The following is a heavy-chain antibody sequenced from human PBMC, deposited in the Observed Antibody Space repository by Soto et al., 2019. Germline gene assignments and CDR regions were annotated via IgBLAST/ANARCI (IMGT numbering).Heavy chain of an antibody. CDR1: GGSFSGYY. D-gene: IGHD5-12*01. J-gene: IGHJ4*02. CDR2: INHSGST. Sequence: SETLSLTCAVYGGSFSGYYWSWIRQPPGKGLEWIGEINHSGSTNYNPSLKSRVTISVDTSKNQFSLKLSSVTAADTAVYYCARVTSGYDSPYFDYWGQGTLVTVSP. CDR3: ARVTSGYDSPYFDY. V-gene: IGHV4-34*01.